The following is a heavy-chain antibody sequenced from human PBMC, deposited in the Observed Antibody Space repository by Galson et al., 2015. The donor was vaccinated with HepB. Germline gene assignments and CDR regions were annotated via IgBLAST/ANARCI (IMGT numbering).Heavy chain of an antibody. CDR1: GYTFTRYG. CDR3: ARVPGIAVAGTVPAGDY. J-gene: IGHJ4*02. CDR2: ISGYNGET. Sequence: SVKVSCKASGYTFTRYGISWVRQAPGQGLEWMGWISGYNGETKYAQKLQGRVTMTTDTSTSTVYMELRSLRSDDTAVYYCARVPGIAVAGTVPAGDYWGQGTLVTVSS. D-gene: IGHD6-19*01. V-gene: IGHV1-18*01.